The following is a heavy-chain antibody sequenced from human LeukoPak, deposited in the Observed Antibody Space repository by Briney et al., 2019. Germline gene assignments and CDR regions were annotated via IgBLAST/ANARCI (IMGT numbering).Heavy chain of an antibody. D-gene: IGHD4-17*01. CDR2: IYSGGST. J-gene: IGHJ6*02. Sequence: GGSLRLSCAASEFTVRSNYMNWVRQAPGKGLEWVSVIYSGGSTYYADSVKGRFTISRDSSKNTLYLQMSSLRAEDTAVYYCARGGAAAGYYYYGMDFWGQGTTVTVSS. CDR1: EFTVRSNY. CDR3: ARGGAAAGYYYYGMDF. V-gene: IGHV3-53*01.